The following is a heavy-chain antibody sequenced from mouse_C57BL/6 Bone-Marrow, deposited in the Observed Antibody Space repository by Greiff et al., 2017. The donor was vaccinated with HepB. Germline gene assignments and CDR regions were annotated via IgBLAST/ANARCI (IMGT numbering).Heavy chain of an antibody. Sequence: QVQLKQSGPELVKPGASVKLSCKASGYAFSSSWMNWVKQRPGKGLEWIGRIYPGDGDTNYNGKFKGKATLTADKSSSTAYMQLSSLTSEDSAVYFCAKEALTVVATDYYAMDYWGQGTSVTVSS. J-gene: IGHJ4*01. CDR3: AKEALTVVATDYYAMDY. CDR2: IYPGDGDT. CDR1: GYAFSSSW. V-gene: IGHV1-82*01. D-gene: IGHD1-1*01.